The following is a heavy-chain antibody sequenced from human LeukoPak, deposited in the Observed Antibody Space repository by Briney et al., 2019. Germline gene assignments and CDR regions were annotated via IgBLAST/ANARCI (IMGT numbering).Heavy chain of an antibody. CDR3: ARNYYDSSGYFGFDY. V-gene: IGHV1-18*01. CDR1: GGTFSSYA. CDR2: ITTYNGNT. D-gene: IGHD3-22*01. Sequence: GASVKVSCKASGGTFSSYAISWVRQAPGQGLEWMGWITTYNGNTNYAQKLQGRVTMTTDTSTSTAYMELRSLRSDDTAVYYCARNYYDSSGYFGFDYWGQGTLVTVSS. J-gene: IGHJ4*02.